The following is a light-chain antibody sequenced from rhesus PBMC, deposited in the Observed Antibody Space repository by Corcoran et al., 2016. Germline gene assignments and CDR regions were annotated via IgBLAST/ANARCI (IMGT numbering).Light chain of an antibody. CDR2: YAN. CDR3: QQGYSTPWT. J-gene: IGKJ1*01. Sequence: DIQMSQSPSSLSASVGDRVTITCRASQGITSYLNWYQQKPGKAPKLMIYYANSLASGVPSMFSGLGSGTDYTLTISSLQPEDFATYYGQQGYSTPWTFGQGTKVEIK. CDR1: QGITSY. V-gene: IGKV1-32*03.